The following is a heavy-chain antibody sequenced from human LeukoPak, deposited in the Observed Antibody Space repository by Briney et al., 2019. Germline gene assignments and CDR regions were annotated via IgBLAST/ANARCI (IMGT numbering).Heavy chain of an antibody. Sequence: SETLSLTCTVSGGSISSYWWTWIRQPPGKGLEWIGHIYYSGSTSYNPSLKSRVTISVDTSKNQFSLKLRSVTAADTAVYYCARQTWLIDYWGQGTLVTVSS. D-gene: IGHD5-12*01. CDR2: IYYSGST. CDR1: GGSISSYW. V-gene: IGHV4-59*08. J-gene: IGHJ4*02. CDR3: ARQTWLIDY.